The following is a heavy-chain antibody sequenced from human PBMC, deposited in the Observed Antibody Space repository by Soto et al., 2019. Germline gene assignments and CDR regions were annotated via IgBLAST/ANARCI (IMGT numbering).Heavy chain of an antibody. CDR2: IKSKTDGGTT. Sequence: GGSLRLSCAASGFTFSNAWMSWVRQAPGKGLEWVGRIKSKTDGGTTDYAAPVKGRFTISRDDSKNTLYLQMNSLKTEDAAVDYCTTGYPAHSTMVRGVIDYWGQGTLVTVSS. D-gene: IGHD3-10*01. J-gene: IGHJ4*02. V-gene: IGHV3-15*01. CDR3: TTGYPAHSTMVRGVIDY. CDR1: GFTFSNAW.